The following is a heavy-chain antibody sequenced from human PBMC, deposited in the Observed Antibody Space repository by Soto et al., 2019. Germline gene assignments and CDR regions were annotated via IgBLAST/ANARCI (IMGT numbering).Heavy chain of an antibody. D-gene: IGHD3-10*01. V-gene: IGHV4-39*01. CDR2: IYYSGST. CDR3: ARLGGTGVLWFGEDRNAFDI. J-gene: IGHJ3*02. CDR1: GGSISSSSYY. Sequence: QLQLQESGPGLVKPSETLSLTCTVSGGSISSSSYYWGWIRQPPGKGLEWIGSIYYSGSTYYNPSLKSRVTISVDTSKNQFSLKLSSVTAADTAVYYCARLGGTGVLWFGEDRNAFDIWGQGTMVTVSS.